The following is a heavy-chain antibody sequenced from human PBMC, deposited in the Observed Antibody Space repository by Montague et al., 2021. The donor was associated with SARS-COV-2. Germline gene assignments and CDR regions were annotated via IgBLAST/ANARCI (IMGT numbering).Heavy chain of an antibody. CDR3: ASGKYFDFCSGYYGHDYVSGMDA. CDR1: GGSISSYY. J-gene: IGHJ6*02. CDR2: IHTSGST. V-gene: IGHV4-4*07. D-gene: IGHD3-3*01. Sequence: SETLSLTCTVSGGSISSYYWSWIRQSPGKGLEWIGRIHTSGSTDYNPSLNSRVTMSVDTSKNQFSLKLSSVTAADTAVYYCASGKYFDFCSGYYGHDYVSGMDAWGQGTTVTVSS.